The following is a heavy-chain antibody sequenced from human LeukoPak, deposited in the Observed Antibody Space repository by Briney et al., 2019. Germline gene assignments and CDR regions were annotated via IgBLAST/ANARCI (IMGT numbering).Heavy chain of an antibody. J-gene: IGHJ4*02. CDR1: GFTFSSYE. Sequence: GGSLRLSCAASGFTFSSYEMNWVRQAPGKGLEWVAVIVYDGRNKLYADSVKGRFTISRDNSKNTLYLQMSGLRPEDTAVYFCAKDWGPEFASGSSYLASWDQGTLVTVSS. V-gene: IGHV3-30*18. CDR3: AKDWGPEFASGSSYLAS. D-gene: IGHD3-10*01. CDR2: IVYDGRNK.